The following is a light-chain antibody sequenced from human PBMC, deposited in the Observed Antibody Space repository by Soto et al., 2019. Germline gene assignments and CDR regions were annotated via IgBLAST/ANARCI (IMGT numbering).Light chain of an antibody. J-gene: IGKJ1*01. CDR3: QQYYTYPWT. V-gene: IGKV1-8*01. Sequence: IQMTQSPSSLSASTGGRFAVTCRASQSISSYLAWFQQKPGRPPKLLMSATSTMQSDVPSRFSGSGSGTEFTLTIGCLQSEDLATYYCQQYYTYPWTFGQGTKVDI. CDR2: ATS. CDR1: QSISSY.